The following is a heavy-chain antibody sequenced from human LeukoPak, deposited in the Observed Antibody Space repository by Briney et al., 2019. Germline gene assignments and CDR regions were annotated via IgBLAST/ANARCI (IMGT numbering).Heavy chain of an antibody. D-gene: IGHD5-18*01. J-gene: IGHJ6*03. CDR1: GYTFTGYY. CDR3: ARDLNPGSYGRYYYYYMDV. Sequence: GASVKVSCKASGYTFTGYYMHWVRQAPGQGLEWMGWINPNSGGTNYAQKFQGRVTMTRDTSISTAYMELSRLRSDDTAVYYCARDLNPGSYGRYYYYYMDVWGKGTTITVSS. V-gene: IGHV1-2*02. CDR2: INPNSGGT.